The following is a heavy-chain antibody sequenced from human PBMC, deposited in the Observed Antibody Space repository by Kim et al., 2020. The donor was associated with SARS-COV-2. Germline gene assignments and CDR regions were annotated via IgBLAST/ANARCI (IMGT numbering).Heavy chain of an antibody. J-gene: IGHJ6*02. D-gene: IGHD2-8*01. Sequence: PSLKSRVTISVDTSKNQFSLKLSSVTAADTAVYYCARCMRYYYYYGMDVWGQGTTVTVSS. V-gene: IGHV4-34*01. CDR3: ARCMRYYYYYGMDV.